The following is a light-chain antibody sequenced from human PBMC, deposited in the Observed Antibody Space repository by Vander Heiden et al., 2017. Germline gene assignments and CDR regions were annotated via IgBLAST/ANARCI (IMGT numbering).Light chain of an antibody. V-gene: IGKV2-28*01. CDR1: QSLLHSNGYNY. J-gene: IGKJ3*01. CDR2: LGS. CDR3: MQALQGFT. Sequence: DIVITQSPHSLPVTPGEPASISCRSSQSLLHSNGYNYLDWYLQKPGQSPQLLIYLGSNRASGVPDRFSGSGSGTDFTLKISRVEAEDVRVYYCMQALQGFTFGPGTKVDIK.